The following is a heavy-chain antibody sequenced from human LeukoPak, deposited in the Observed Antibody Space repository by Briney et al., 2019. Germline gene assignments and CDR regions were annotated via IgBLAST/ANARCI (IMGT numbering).Heavy chain of an antibody. D-gene: IGHD6-19*01. CDR2: IKQDASET. V-gene: IGHV3-7*04. CDR1: GFTLSSYW. Sequence: GGSLRLSCAASGFTLSSYWMNWVRQAPGKGLEWVANIKQDASETYYVDSVKGRFTISRDNAKNSLYLQMNSLRVEDTAVYYYAGGGGWLIDNWGQGTLVTVSS. CDR3: AGGGGWLIDN. J-gene: IGHJ4*02.